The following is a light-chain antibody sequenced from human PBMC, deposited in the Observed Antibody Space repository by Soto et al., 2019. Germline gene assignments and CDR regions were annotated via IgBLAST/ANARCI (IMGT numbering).Light chain of an antibody. CDR3: AAWDDSLYGVV. CDR1: ISNVGSNS. Sequence: QSVLTQPPSASGTPGQRVTIACSGSISNVGSNSVNWYQHFPGTAPKVLIYRSTQRPSGVPDRFSGSKSGTSASLAISGLQSEDEADYYCAAWDDSLYGVVFGGGTKVTVL. V-gene: IGLV1-44*01. CDR2: RST. J-gene: IGLJ2*01.